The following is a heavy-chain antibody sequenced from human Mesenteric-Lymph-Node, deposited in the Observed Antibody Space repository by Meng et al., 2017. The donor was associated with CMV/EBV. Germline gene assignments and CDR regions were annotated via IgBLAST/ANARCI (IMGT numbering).Heavy chain of an antibody. Sequence: GESLKISCAGAGLSFSNSAMNWVRQAPGKGLVWVSRINSDGSSTSYADSVKGRFTISRDNAKNTLYLQMNSLRAEDTAVYYCARDNDYYDSSGYYYYYGMDVWGQGTTVTVSS. CDR1: GLSFSNSA. J-gene: IGHJ6*02. D-gene: IGHD3-22*01. V-gene: IGHV3-74*01. CDR3: ARDNDYYDSSGYYYYYGMDV. CDR2: INSDGSST.